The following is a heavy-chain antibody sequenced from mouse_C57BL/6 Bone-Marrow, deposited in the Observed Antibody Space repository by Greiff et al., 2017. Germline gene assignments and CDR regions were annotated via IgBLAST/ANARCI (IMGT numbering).Heavy chain of an antibody. J-gene: IGHJ4*01. Sequence: VQLQQPGAELVKPGASVKMSCKASGYTFTSYWITWVKQRPGQGLEWIGDIHPGSGGTNYNEKFKSKATLTVDTSSSTAYMQLSSLTSEDSAVYYCARRGWLPPYAMDYWGQGTSVTVSS. D-gene: IGHD2-3*01. CDR1: GYTFTSYW. CDR2: IHPGSGGT. CDR3: ARRGWLPPYAMDY. V-gene: IGHV1-55*01.